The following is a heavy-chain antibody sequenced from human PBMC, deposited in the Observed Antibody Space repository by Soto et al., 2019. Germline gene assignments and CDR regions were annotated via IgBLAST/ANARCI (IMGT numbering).Heavy chain of an antibody. J-gene: IGHJ4*02. CDR2: IFHTGST. V-gene: IGHV4-30-2*01. CDR3: ARGGATKLDY. Sequence: QLQLQESGSGLVKPSQTLSLTCTVSGGSNSSGGYSWSWIRQAPGKGLEWIGYIFHTGSTYYNPSLKSRVSISVDRSNDQFSLKLNSVTAADTAVYYCARGGATKLDYWGQGTLVTVSS. D-gene: IGHD5-12*01. CDR1: GGSNSSGGYS.